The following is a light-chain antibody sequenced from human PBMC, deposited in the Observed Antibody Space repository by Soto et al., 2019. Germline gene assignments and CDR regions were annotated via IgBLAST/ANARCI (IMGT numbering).Light chain of an antibody. CDR1: QSVSSTY. Sequence: EFVLTQSPGTLSLSPGERATLSCRASQSVSSTYLAWYQQKPGQAPRLLIYAASSRATGIPDRFSGSGSGTDFTLTISRLEPEDFAVYYCQQCYNWPQWTFGQGTKVDIK. CDR2: AAS. J-gene: IGKJ1*01. CDR3: QQCYNWPQWT. V-gene: IGKV3D-20*02.